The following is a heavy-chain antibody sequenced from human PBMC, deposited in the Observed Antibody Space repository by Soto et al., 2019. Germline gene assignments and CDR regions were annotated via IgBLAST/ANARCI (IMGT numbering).Heavy chain of an antibody. V-gene: IGHV1-69*13. Sequence: SVKVSCKASGGTFSSYAISWVRQAPGQGREWMGGIIPIFGTANYAQKFQGRVTITADESTSTAYMERSSLRSEDTAVYYCGTWNYVAGTLYYYYGMDVWGQGTSVTVYS. CDR2: IIPIFGTA. CDR3: GTWNYVAGTLYYYYGMDV. D-gene: IGHD1-7*01. J-gene: IGHJ6*02. CDR1: GGTFSSYA.